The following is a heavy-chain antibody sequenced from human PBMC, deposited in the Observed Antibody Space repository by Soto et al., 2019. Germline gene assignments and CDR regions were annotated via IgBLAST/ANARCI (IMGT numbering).Heavy chain of an antibody. CDR1: GGSFSGYY. V-gene: IGHV4-34*01. CDR2: INHSGST. D-gene: IGHD6-19*01. Sequence: QVQLQQWGAGLLKPSETLSLTCAVYGGSFSGYYWSWIRQPPGKGLEWIGEINHSGSTNYNPSLKSRVTISVDTSKNQFSLKLSSVTAADTAVYYCAREGLAVAGKPNWFDPWGQGTLVTVSS. J-gene: IGHJ5*02. CDR3: AREGLAVAGKPNWFDP.